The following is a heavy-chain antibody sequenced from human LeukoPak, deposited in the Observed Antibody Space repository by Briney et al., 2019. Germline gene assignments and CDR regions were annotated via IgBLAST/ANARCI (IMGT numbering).Heavy chain of an antibody. CDR1: GFTFSSYG. D-gene: IGHD3-22*01. CDR3: AKGESSYDSTLGY. Sequence: GGSLRLSCAASGFTFSSYGMHWVRQAPGKGLEWVAVISYDGSNKYYADSVKGRFTISRDNSKNTLYLQMNSLRAEDTAVYYCAKGESSYDSTLGYWGQGTLVTVSS. V-gene: IGHV3-30*18. CDR2: ISYDGSNK. J-gene: IGHJ4*02.